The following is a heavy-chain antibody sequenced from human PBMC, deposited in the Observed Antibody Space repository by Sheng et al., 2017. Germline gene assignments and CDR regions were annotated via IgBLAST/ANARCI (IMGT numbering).Heavy chain of an antibody. J-gene: IGHJ4*02. Sequence: EMQLVESGGALVQTGGSLRLSCVSSQFTFGTYAMSWVRQAPGKGLEWVSAISGSGGSANYADSVKGRFTVSRDNSKNTLYLQMNSLRAEDTALYYCARDHEGRPFDDWGQGTLVSVSS. CDR3: ARDHEGRPFDD. CDR2: ISGSGGSA. V-gene: IGHV3-23*04. CDR1: QFTFGTYA. D-gene: IGHD3-10*01.